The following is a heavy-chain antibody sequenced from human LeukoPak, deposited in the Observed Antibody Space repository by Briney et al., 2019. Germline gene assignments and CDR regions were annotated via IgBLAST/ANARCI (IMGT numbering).Heavy chain of an antibody. CDR1: GFTGSSKY. V-gene: IGHV3-66*01. J-gene: IGHJ4*02. CDR2: IYSGGDT. D-gene: IGHD3-22*01. Sequence: PRGSLRLSCAASGFTGSSKYMAWVRQAPGKGLEWVSSIYSGGDTYYADFVRGRFTISRDNSKNMVFLQMRSLRAEDTAVYCCVRDRSASSDYYALGYWGQGTLVTVSS. CDR3: VRDRSASSDYYALGY.